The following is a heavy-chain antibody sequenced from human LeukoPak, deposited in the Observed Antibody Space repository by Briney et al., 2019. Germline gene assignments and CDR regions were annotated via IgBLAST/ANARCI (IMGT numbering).Heavy chain of an antibody. D-gene: IGHD6-19*01. V-gene: IGHV4-59*01. CDR1: GGSISTYY. CDR2: IYYGGST. J-gene: IGHJ6*02. CDR3: ARDGRIAVAGFYYYYGMDV. Sequence: PSETLSLTCTVSGGSISTYYWSWIRQPPGKGLEWIGYIYYGGSTNYNPSLESRVTISVDTSKNQFSLKLSSVTAADTAMYYCARDGRIAVAGFYYYYGMDVWGQGTTVTVSS.